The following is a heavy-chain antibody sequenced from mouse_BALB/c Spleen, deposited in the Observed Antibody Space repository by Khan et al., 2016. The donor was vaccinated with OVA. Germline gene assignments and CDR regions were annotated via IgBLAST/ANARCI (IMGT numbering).Heavy chain of an antibody. V-gene: IGHV1-26*01. CDR1: GYSFTAYY. CDR3: ARGYDFFAS. CDR2: INPNTYNI. D-gene: IGHD2-14*01. Sequence: EVQLQQSGPDLVKTGASVKISCMASGYSFTAYYMNWVRLSHGKSLECIGRINPNTYNINYNQKFKGKAILTVDTSSSTAYMELRSLTSEDSVVYCCARGYDFFASWGQGTLVTVSA. J-gene: IGHJ3*01.